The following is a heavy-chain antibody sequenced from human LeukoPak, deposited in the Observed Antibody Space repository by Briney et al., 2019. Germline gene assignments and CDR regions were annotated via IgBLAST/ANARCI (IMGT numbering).Heavy chain of an antibody. J-gene: IGHJ4*02. CDR2: ISNDERKK. CDR3: ARDGPGKEDLDY. V-gene: IGHV3-30*04. D-gene: IGHD1-14*01. Sequence: GGSLRLSCAASGFTVTTYAVHWVRQAPGKGLEWVAVISNDERKKYYADSVKGRFTISRDISRNTVYLQMNSLRTEDAAVYYCARDGPGKEDLDYWGQGTLVSVSS. CDR1: GFTVTTYA.